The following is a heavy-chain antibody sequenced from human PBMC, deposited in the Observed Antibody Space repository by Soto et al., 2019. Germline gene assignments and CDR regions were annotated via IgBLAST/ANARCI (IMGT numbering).Heavy chain of an antibody. CDR2: ISAYNGNT. Sequence: ASVKVSCKASGYTFISYGISWVRQAPGQGLEWMRWISAYNGNTNYAQKLQGRVTMTTDTSTSTAYMELRSLRSDDTAVYYCARAQLAVDYYYYYMDVWGKGTTVTVSS. J-gene: IGHJ6*03. CDR1: GYTFISYG. CDR3: ARAQLAVDYYYYYMDV. D-gene: IGHD6-6*01. V-gene: IGHV1-18*01.